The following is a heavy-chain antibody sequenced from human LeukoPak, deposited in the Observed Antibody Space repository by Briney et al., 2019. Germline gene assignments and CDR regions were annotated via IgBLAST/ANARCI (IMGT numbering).Heavy chain of an antibody. V-gene: IGHV4-34*01. J-gene: IGHJ6*03. CDR3: ARGDRGYSGQTTYYMDV. Sequence: SETLSLTCAVYGGSFSGYYWSWIRQPPGKGLEWIGEINHIGSTNYNPSLKSRVTISVDTSKNQFSLKLSSVTAADTAVYYCARGDRGYSGQTTYYMDVWGKGTTVTVSS. D-gene: IGHD5-12*01. CDR2: INHIGST. CDR1: GGSFSGYY.